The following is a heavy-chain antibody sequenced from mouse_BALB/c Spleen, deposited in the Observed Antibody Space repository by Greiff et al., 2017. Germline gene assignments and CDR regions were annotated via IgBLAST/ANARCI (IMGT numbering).Heavy chain of an antibody. V-gene: IGHV5-12-2*01. CDR2: ISNGGGST. CDR1: GFTFSSYT. D-gene: IGHD2-2*01. J-gene: IGHJ4*01. CDR3: ARRPYGYEGYYYAMDY. Sequence: EVQGVESGGGLVQPGGSLKLSCAASGFTFSSYTMSWVRQTPEKRLEWVAYISNGGGSTYYPDTVKGRFTISRDNAKNTLYLQMSSLKSEDTAMYYCARRPYGYEGYYYAMDYWGQGTSVTVSS.